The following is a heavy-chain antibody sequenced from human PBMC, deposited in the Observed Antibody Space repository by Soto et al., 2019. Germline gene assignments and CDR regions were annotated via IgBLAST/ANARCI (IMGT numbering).Heavy chain of an antibody. J-gene: IGHJ5*02. V-gene: IGHV4-4*02. CDR3: ASSDRSGWYNWFDP. D-gene: IGHD6-19*01. Sequence: SETRSLTWAVSGCSISRSNWFGLVRHPPGKGMEWIGEIYHSGSTNYNPSLKSRVTISVDKSKNQFSLKLSSVTAADTAVYYCASSDRSGWYNWFDPLGQCTLVT. CDR2: IYHSGST. CDR1: GCSISRSNW.